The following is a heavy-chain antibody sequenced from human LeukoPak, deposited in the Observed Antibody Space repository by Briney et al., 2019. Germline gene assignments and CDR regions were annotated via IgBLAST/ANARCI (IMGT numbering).Heavy chain of an antibody. CDR3: ARVAGWHWFDP. J-gene: IGHJ5*02. V-gene: IGHV3-23*01. Sequence: GGALRLSCAASGFTFSSYDMTWVRQAPGRGLVWVSSIRPSGDNTYYGDSVKGRFTISRDNSKNTVYLQMNNMRVDDTAVYYCARVAGWHWFDPWGQGTLVTVSS. D-gene: IGHD6-19*01. CDR2: IRPSGDNT. CDR1: GFTFSSYD.